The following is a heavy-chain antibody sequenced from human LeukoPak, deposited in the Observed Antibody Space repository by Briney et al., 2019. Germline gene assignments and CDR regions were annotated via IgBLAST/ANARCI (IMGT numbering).Heavy chain of an antibody. J-gene: IGHJ4*02. CDR2: IKQDGSEK. V-gene: IGHV3-7*01. D-gene: IGHD6-19*01. Sequence: QPGGSLRLSCAASGFTFSSYEMNWVRQAPGKGLEWVANIKQDGSEKYYVDSVKGRFTISRDNAKNSLYLQMNSLRAEDTAVYYCAREYSSGWLDYWGQGTLVTVSS. CDR3: AREYSSGWLDY. CDR1: GFTFSSYE.